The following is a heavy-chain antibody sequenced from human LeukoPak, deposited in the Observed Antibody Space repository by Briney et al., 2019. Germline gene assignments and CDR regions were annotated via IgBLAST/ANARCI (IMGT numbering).Heavy chain of an antibody. CDR1: GFTFSSYS. J-gene: IGHJ5*02. V-gene: IGHV3-21*04. D-gene: IGHD4/OR15-4a*01. Sequence: GGSLRLSCAASGFTFSSYSMNWVRQAPGKGLEWVSSISSSSSYIYYADSVKGRFTISRDNAKNSLYLQMNSLRVEDTALYYCANLGVPGPWGQGTLVTVSS. CDR2: ISSSSSYI. CDR3: ANLGVPGP.